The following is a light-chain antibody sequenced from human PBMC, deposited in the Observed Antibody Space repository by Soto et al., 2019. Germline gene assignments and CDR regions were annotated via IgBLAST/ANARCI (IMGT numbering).Light chain of an antibody. CDR3: QQRGDWPT. J-gene: IGKJ1*01. CDR2: EAS. V-gene: IGKV3-11*01. Sequence: EIVLTQSPATLSLSPGERATVSCRASQNIGSYLAWYQQKPGQAPRLVIYEASKRATGIPGRFSGSWSGTDFTLTISSPQPEVFAVYYCQQRGDWPTFGQGTKVEI. CDR1: QNIGSY.